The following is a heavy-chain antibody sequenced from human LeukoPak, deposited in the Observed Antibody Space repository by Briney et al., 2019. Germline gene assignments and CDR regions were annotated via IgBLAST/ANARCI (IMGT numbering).Heavy chain of an antibody. CDR2: ISAYNGNT. CDR3: ARDVSGSYVN. CDR1: GYSFTSNV. D-gene: IGHD1-26*01. Sequence: ASVKVSCKASGYSFTSNVISWVRQAPGQGLEWMGWISAYNGNTNYAQKLQGRVTMTTDTSTSTAYMELRSLRSDDTAVYYCARDVSGSYVNWGRGTLVTVSS. V-gene: IGHV1-18*01. J-gene: IGHJ4*02.